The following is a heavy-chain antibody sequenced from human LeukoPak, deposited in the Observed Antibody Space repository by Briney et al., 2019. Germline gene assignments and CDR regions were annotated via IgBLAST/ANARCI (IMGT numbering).Heavy chain of an antibody. D-gene: IGHD3-22*01. V-gene: IGHV7-4-1*02. CDR3: VRGSDYYDSSGATY. CDR1: GYTFTSNY. J-gene: IGHJ4*02. CDR2: INTNTGNP. Sequence: ASVKVSCKAFGYTFTSNYMHWVRQAPGQGPEWMGWINTNTGNPTYAQGFTGRFVFSLDTSVSTAYLQISSLKAEDTAVYYCVRGSDYYDSSGATYWGQGTLVTVSS.